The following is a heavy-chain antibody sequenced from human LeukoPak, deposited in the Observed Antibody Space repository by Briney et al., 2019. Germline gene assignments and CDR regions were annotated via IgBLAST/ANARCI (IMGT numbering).Heavy chain of an antibody. V-gene: IGHV4-59*01. CDR1: GGSISSYY. CDR2: IYYSGST. Sequence: SETLSLTCTVSGGSISSYYWSWIRQPPGKGLEWIGYIYYSGSTNYNPSLKSRVTISVDTSKNQFSLKLSSVTAADTAVYYCASGVAGYDILTGYYKEYYFDYWGQGTLVTVSS. J-gene: IGHJ4*02. D-gene: IGHD3-9*01. CDR3: ASGVAGYDILTGYYKEYYFDY.